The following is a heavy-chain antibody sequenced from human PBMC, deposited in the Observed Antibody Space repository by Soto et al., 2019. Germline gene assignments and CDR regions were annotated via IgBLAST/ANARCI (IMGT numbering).Heavy chain of an antibody. CDR3: AKDRDYPRDQFHY. CDR1: GFTFSINA. Sequence: EVQLLESGGGLVQPGGSLRLSCATSGFTFSINALSWVRQAPGKGLEWVSAISANGQGIYYADSVRGRFSISRVNSRNTVFLHMDSLRAEDTAVYYCAKDRDYPRDQFHYWGQGTLVTVSS. J-gene: IGHJ4*02. CDR2: ISANGQGI. D-gene: IGHD2-2*01. V-gene: IGHV3-23*01.